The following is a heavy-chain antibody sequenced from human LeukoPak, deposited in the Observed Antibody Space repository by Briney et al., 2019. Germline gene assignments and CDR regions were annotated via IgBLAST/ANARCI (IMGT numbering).Heavy chain of an antibody. CDR1: GGSISSSSYY. Sequence: SETLSLTCTVSGGSISSSSYYWGWIRQPPGKGLEWIGSIYYSGSTYYNPSLKSRVTISVDTSKNQFSLKPSSVTAADTAVYYCARLPRYYDILTGSDYWGQGTLVTVSS. CDR3: ARLPRYYDILTGSDY. D-gene: IGHD3-9*01. V-gene: IGHV4-39*01. CDR2: IYYSGST. J-gene: IGHJ4*02.